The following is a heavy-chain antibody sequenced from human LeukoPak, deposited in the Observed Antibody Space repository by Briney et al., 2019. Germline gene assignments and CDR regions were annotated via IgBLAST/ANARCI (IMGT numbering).Heavy chain of an antibody. CDR3: ANEIMITFGGVIVVDY. V-gene: IGHV3-23*01. D-gene: IGHD3-16*02. CDR1: GFTFSSYA. Sequence: PGGSLRLSCAASGFTFSSYAMSWVRQAPGKGLEWVSAISGSGGSTYYADSVKGRFTISRDNSKNTLYLQMNSLRAEDTAVYYCANEIMITFGGVIVVDYWGQGTLVTVSS. CDR2: ISGSGGST. J-gene: IGHJ4*02.